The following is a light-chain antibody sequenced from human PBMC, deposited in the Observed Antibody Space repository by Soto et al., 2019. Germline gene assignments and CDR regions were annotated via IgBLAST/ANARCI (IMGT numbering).Light chain of an antibody. Sequence: QSALTQPPSASGTPGQRVTISCSGSSSNIGSNTVNWYQQLPGTAPKLLNYNNNQRPSGVPDQFSGSKTGTSASQAISGRQSEDEADYYCAAWDDSLNGHVVFGGGTKVTV. V-gene: IGLV1-44*01. CDR2: NNN. CDR1: SSNIGSNT. J-gene: IGLJ2*01. CDR3: AAWDDSLNGHVV.